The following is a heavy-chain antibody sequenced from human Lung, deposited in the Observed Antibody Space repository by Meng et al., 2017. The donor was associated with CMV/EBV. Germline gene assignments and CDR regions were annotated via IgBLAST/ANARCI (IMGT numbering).Heavy chain of an antibody. Sequence: GGSXRLXCVASGFTFSNYGMHWVRQAPGKGLEWVAVIWYDGGNKYYADSVKGRFTISRDNSKNTLFLQMNSLRADDTAVYYCARSRGVRFLEKYWGQGTLVTVSS. CDR2: IWYDGGNK. V-gene: IGHV3-33*01. CDR3: ARSRGVRFLEKY. CDR1: GFTFSNYG. J-gene: IGHJ4*02. D-gene: IGHD3-3*01.